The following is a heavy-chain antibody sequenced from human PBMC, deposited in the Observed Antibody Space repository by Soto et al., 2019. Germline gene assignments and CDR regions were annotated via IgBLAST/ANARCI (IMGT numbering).Heavy chain of an antibody. D-gene: IGHD6-19*01. J-gene: IGHJ4*02. CDR1: RFVFSSYS. Sequence: EVQLVESGGGLIQPGGSLRLSCATSRFVFSSYSMNWARQAPGKGLEWVSYISGSRSRSGYSIYYADSVKGRFTISRDNAKNSLYLQMNSLRDEDTAVYYCATSGSSGWDFDYWGQGTLVTVSS. CDR2: ISGSRSRSGYSI. CDR3: ATSGSSGWDFDY. V-gene: IGHV3-48*02.